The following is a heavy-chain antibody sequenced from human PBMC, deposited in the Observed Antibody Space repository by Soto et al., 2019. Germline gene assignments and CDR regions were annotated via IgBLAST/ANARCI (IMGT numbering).Heavy chain of an antibody. V-gene: IGHV4-30-4*01. Sequence: QVQLQESGPGLVKPSQTLSLTCTVSDGSISSPNNSWHWIRQPPGKGLEGIGNIYSSRSTYNPSLKSRVTISIDTSKNQLSLKLSSVTAADTAVYYCAREGEYGDSDYWGQGTLVIVSS. D-gene: IGHD4-17*01. CDR1: DGSISSPNNS. J-gene: IGHJ4*02. CDR3: AREGEYGDSDY. CDR2: IYSSRST.